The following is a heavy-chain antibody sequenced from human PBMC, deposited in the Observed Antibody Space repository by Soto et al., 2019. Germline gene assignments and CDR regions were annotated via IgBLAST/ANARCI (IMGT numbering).Heavy chain of an antibody. V-gene: IGHV4-39*01. D-gene: IGHD1-26*01. Sequence: SATLSLTSPIHCFSIHRSRSHCARIRQPPGKGLEWIASIKYSGTTFYNPSLKSRVTLSVDTSKNQFALKLSSVTAAETAVYYCARHGITGSYYDAFDIWGQGTMVT. CDR3: ARHGITGSYYDAFDI. CDR2: IKYSGTT. J-gene: IGHJ3*02. CDR1: CFSIHRSRSH.